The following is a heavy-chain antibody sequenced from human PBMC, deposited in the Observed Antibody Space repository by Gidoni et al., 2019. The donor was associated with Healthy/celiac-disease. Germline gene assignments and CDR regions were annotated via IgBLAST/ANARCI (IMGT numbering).Heavy chain of an antibody. D-gene: IGHD3-10*01. CDR1: GFSHSTSGVG. Sequence: QITLKESGPTLVKPTQTLTLTCTFSGFSHSTSGVGVGWIRQPPGKALEWLALIYWDDDKRYSPSLKSRLTITKDTSKNQVVLTMTNMDPVDTATYYCAHTSQEVLWFGEQFDYWGQGTLVTVSS. J-gene: IGHJ4*02. CDR2: IYWDDDK. CDR3: AHTSQEVLWFGEQFDY. V-gene: IGHV2-5*02.